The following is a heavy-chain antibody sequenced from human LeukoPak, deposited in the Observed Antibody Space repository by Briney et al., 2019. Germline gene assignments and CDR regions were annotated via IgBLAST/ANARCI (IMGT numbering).Heavy chain of an antibody. V-gene: IGHV3-30*03. CDR2: ITYDGSNK. Sequence: PGGSLRLSCAASGFSFKDYNMHWVRQAPGKGLEWVAVITYDGSNKYYTDSVKGRFTISRDNSKNTLYLQMNSLRAEDTAVYYCARHSSGWRARYYYYYMDVWGKGTTVTISS. CDR3: ARHSSGWRARYYYYYMDV. CDR1: GFSFKDYN. D-gene: IGHD6-19*01. J-gene: IGHJ6*03.